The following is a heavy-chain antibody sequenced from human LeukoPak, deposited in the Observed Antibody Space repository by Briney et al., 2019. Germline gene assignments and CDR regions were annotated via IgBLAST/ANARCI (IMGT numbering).Heavy chain of an antibody. D-gene: IGHD6-13*01. CDR2: INHSGST. Sequence: PSETLSLTCAVYGGSFSGYYWSWIRQPPGKGLEWIGEINHSGSTNYNPSLKSRVTISVDTSKNQFSLKLSSVTAADTAVYYCARGGPQQPVDYWGQGTLVTVSS. CDR3: ARGGPQQPVDY. J-gene: IGHJ4*02. CDR1: GGSFSGYY. V-gene: IGHV4-34*01.